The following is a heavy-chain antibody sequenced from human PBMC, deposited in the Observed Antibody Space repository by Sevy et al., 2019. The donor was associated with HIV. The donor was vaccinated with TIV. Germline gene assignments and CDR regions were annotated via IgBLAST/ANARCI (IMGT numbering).Heavy chain of an antibody. CDR3: ACRGADDYQFDY. V-gene: IGHV5-51*01. CDR1: GYYFTNYW. J-gene: IGHJ4*01. Sequence: GETLKISCRGSGYYFTNYWIGWVRQMPGKGLEWLGIIYPGDSDTRYSPSFKGQVTISADKSIGTAYLQWNSLKASDTAMYYCACRGADDYQFDYWVHGTLVTVSS. D-gene: IGHD2-15*01. CDR2: IYPGDSDT.